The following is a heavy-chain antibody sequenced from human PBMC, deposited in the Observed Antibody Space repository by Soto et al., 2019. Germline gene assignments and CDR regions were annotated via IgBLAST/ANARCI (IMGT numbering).Heavy chain of an antibody. CDR3: ARHVPYCSDTSHCAYGMDV. J-gene: IGHJ6*02. CDR1: GGSISSINNHFSNHY. D-gene: IGHD2-2*01. Sequence: SETLSLTCTVSGGSISSINNHFSNHYCSWIRQPPGKGLEWIGYIYHSGSTSYNPSLKSRVSISVDTSKNQFSLKLSSVTAADTAVYYCARHVPYCSDTSHCAYGMDVWGQGTTVTVSS. CDR2: IYHSGST. V-gene: IGHV4-30-2*01.